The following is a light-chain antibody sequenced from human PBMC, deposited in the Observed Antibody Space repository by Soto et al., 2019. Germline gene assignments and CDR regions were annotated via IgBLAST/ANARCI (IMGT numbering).Light chain of an antibody. CDR1: QSVSSSY. CDR2: GAS. Sequence: EIVLTQSPGTLSLSPGERATLSCRASQSVSSSYLAWYQQKPGQAPRLPIYGASSRATGIPDRFSGSGSGTDFTLTISRLEPEDFPVYYCQQYGSSITFGQGTRLEIK. CDR3: QQYGSSIT. V-gene: IGKV3-20*01. J-gene: IGKJ5*01.